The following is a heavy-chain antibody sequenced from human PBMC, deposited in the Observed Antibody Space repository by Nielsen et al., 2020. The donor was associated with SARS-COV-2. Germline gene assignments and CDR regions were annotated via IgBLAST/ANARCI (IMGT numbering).Heavy chain of an antibody. CDR1: GFTFDDYA. D-gene: IGHD5-12*01. J-gene: IGHJ4*02. CDR3: AKGQDIVATIAIDY. CDR2: ISWNSGSI. V-gene: IGHV3-9*01. Sequence: SLKISCAASGFTFDDYAMHWVRQAPGKGLEWVSGISWNSGSIGYADSVKGRFTISRDNAKNSLYLQMNSLRAEDTALYYCAKGQDIVATIAIDYWGQGTLVTVSS.